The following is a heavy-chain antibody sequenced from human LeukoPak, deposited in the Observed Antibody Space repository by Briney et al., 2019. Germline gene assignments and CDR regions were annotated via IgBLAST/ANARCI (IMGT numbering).Heavy chain of an antibody. V-gene: IGHV3-7*01. Sequence: GGSLRPSCAASGFTFSNYWMSWVRQAPGKGLEWVANIKEDGSEKNYVDSVKGRFTISRDNSKNTLYLQMNSLRAEDTAVYYCAKRGVSPDTMVRQYYYYYMDVWGKGTTVTISS. D-gene: IGHD3-10*01. CDR1: GFTFSNYW. CDR2: IKEDGSEK. CDR3: AKRGVSPDTMVRQYYYYYMDV. J-gene: IGHJ6*03.